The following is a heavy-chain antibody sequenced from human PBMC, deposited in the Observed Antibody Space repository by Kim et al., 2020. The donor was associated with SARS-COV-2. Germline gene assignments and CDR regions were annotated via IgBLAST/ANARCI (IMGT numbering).Heavy chain of an antibody. V-gene: IGHV1-2*04. CDR2: INPNSGGT. D-gene: IGHD3-10*01. CDR3: ARDYYGSGSYYKTLGY. J-gene: IGHJ4*02. CDR1: GYTFTGYY. Sequence: ASVKVSCKASGYTFTGYYMHWVRQAPGQGLEWMGWINPNSGGTNYAQKFQGWVTMTRDTSISTAYMELSRLRSDDTAVYYCARDYYGSGSYYKTLGYWGQGTLVTVSS.